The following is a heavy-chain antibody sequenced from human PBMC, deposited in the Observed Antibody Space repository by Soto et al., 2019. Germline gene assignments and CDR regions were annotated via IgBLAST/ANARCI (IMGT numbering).Heavy chain of an antibody. V-gene: IGHV4-61*03. J-gene: IGHJ4*02. CDR2: ISSTGST. D-gene: IGHD5-12*01. CDR3: ARDALALFDS. Sequence: ASETLSLTCSVSDGSVSSGNYYWTWVRQPPGKGLEWIGYISSTGSTLYNPSLKSRLIISFDTSMNHFSMKLTSMTAADTAVYYCARDALALFDSWGQGTLVTVSS. CDR1: DGSVSSGNYY.